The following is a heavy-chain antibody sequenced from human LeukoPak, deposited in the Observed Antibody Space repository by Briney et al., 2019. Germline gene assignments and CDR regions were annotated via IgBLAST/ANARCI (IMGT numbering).Heavy chain of an antibody. J-gene: IGHJ3*02. CDR2: IYSGGST. V-gene: IGHV3-53*01. CDR1: GFTVSSNY. CDR3: ARMVRGNDAFDI. Sequence: PGGSLRLSCAASGFTVSSNYMSWVRQAPGKGLEWVSVIYSGGSTYYADSVKGRFTISRDNAKNSLYLQMNSLRAEDTAVYYCARMVRGNDAFDIWGQGTMVTVSS. D-gene: IGHD3-10*01.